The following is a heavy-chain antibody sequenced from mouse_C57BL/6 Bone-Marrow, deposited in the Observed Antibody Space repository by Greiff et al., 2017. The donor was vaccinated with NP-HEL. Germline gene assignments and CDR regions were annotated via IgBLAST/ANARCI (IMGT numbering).Heavy chain of an antibody. J-gene: IGHJ2*01. V-gene: IGHV1-82*01. Sequence: VQLQQSGPELVKPGASVKISCKASGYAFSSSWMNWVKQRPGKGLEWIGRIYPGDGDTNYNGKFKGKATLTADKSSSTAYMQLSSLTSEDSAVYFCAVITTVVNFDYWGQGTTLTVSS. CDR3: AVITTVVNFDY. CDR2: IYPGDGDT. D-gene: IGHD1-1*01. CDR1: GYAFSSSW.